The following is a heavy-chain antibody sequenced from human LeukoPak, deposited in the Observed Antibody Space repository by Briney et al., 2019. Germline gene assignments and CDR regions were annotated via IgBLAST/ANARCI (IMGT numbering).Heavy chain of an antibody. Sequence: SETLSLTCAVYGGSFSGYYWSWIRQPPGKGLEWIGEINHSGSTNYNPSLKSRVTISVDTSKNQFSLKLGSVTAADTAVYYCARCCSGGSCYPNNWFDPWGQGTLVTVSS. CDR1: GGSFSGYY. V-gene: IGHV4-34*01. J-gene: IGHJ5*02. D-gene: IGHD2-15*01. CDR2: INHSGST. CDR3: ARCCSGGSCYPNNWFDP.